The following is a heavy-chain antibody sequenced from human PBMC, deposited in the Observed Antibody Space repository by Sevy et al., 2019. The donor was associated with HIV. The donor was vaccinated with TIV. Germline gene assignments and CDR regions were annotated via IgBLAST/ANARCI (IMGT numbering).Heavy chain of an antibody. CDR2: IMKDGSEK. V-gene: IGHV3-7*03. D-gene: IGHD2-2*01. CDR1: RFTFSSYW. Sequence: GGSLRLSCAASRFTFSSYWMSWVRQAPGKGLEWVANIMKDGSEKYYVDSVKGRFSISRDNAKNSLYLQMNSLRAEDTAVYYCARDCSSTSCLWGMDVWGQGTTVTVSS. CDR3: ARDCSSTSCLWGMDV. J-gene: IGHJ6*02.